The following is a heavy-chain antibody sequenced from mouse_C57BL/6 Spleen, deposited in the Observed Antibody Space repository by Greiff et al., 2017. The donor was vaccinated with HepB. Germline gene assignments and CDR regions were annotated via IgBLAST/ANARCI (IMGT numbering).Heavy chain of an antibody. CDR1: GFTFSSYA. CDR2: ISDGGSYT. J-gene: IGHJ2*01. CDR3: ARVNWAFDY. V-gene: IGHV5-4*03. Sequence: EVMLVESGGGLVKPGGSPKLSCAASGFTFSSYAMSWVRQTPEKRLEWVATISDGGSYTYYPDNVKGRFTISRDNAKNNLYLQMSHLKSEDTAMYYCARVNWAFDYWGQGTTLTVSS. D-gene: IGHD4-1*01.